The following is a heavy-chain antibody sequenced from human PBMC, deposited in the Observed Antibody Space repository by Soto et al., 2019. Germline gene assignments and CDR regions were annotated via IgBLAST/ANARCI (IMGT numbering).Heavy chain of an antibody. CDR2: IYYSGST. J-gene: IGHJ4*02. CDR3: ARGRATVDY. D-gene: IGHD5-12*01. Sequence: QVQLQESGPGLVKPSETLSLTCTVSGGSISSYYWSWIRQPPGKGLEWIGYIYYSGSTNYNPSLKSRVTISVDTSKNQFSLKLSSVTAADTAVYYCARGRATVDYWGQGTLVTVSS. V-gene: IGHV4-59*01. CDR1: GGSISSYY.